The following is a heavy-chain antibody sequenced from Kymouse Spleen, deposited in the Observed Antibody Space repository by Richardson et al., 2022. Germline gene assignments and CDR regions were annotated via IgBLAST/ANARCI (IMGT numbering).Heavy chain of an antibody. J-gene: IGHJ6*02. Sequence: EVQLVESGGGLVKPGGSLRLSCAASGFTFSNAWMSWVRQAPGKGLEWVGRIKSKTDGGTTDYAAPVKGRFTISRDDSKNTLYLQMNSLKTEDTAVYYCTTDQNYSNYAPYYYYGMDVWGQGTTVTVSS. D-gene: IGHD4-11,IGHD4-11*01. CDR2: IKSKTDGGTT. CDR1: GFTFSNAW. V-gene: IGHV3-15*01. CDR3: TTDQNYSNYAPYYYYGMDV.